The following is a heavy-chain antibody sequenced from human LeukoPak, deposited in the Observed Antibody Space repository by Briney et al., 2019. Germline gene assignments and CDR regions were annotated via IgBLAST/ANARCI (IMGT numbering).Heavy chain of an antibody. V-gene: IGHV4-30-4*08. D-gene: IGHD2-2*01. CDR2: IYYSGST. Sequence: PSQTLSLTCTVSGGSISSGDYYWSWIRQPPGKGLERIGYIYYSGSTYYNPSLKSRVTISVDTSKNQFSLKLSSVTAADTAVYYCARGYCSSTSCYFDYWGQGTLVTVSS. CDR1: GGSISSGDYY. CDR3: ARGYCSSTSCYFDY. J-gene: IGHJ4*02.